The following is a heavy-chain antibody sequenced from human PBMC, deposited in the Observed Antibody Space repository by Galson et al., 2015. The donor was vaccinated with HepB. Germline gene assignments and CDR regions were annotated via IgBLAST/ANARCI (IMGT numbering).Heavy chain of an antibody. CDR1: GFTFSSYW. CDR3: ARDRVTGYYDSSGYLDY. J-gene: IGHJ4*02. V-gene: IGHV3-7*03. D-gene: IGHD3-22*01. CDR2: IKQDGSEK. Sequence: SLRLSCAASGFTFSSYWMSWVRQAPGKGLEWVANIKQDGSEKYYVDSVKGRFTISRDNAKNSLYLQMNSLRAEDTAVYYCARDRVTGYYDSSGYLDYWGQGTLVTVSS.